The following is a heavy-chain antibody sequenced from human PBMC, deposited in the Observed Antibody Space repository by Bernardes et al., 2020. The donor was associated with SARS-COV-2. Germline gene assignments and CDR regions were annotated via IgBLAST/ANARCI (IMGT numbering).Heavy chain of an antibody. V-gene: IGHV1-18*01. J-gene: IGHJ5*02. CDR3: ARDRGSGSYYWFDP. CDR1: GYTFTSYG. CDR2: ISAYNGNT. Sequence: SVKVSCKASGYTFTSYGLSWVRQAPGQGREWMGWISAYNGNTNYAQKLQGRVTMTTDTSTSTAYMELRSLRSDDTAVYYCARDRGSGSYYWFDPWGQGTLVTVSS. D-gene: IGHD1-26*01.